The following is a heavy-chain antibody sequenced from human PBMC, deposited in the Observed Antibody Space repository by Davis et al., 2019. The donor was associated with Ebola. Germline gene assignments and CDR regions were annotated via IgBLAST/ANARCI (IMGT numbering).Heavy chain of an antibody. Sequence: GESLKISCAASGFIFSSYAMTWVRQAPGKGLEWVSTITGGDRSTFSADSVKGRFTISRDNSKKALYLQLNNLRADDTAVYYCAKPLTSEWQWLIPDFDSWGQGTLVTVSS. J-gene: IGHJ4*02. CDR1: GFIFSSYA. D-gene: IGHD6-19*01. V-gene: IGHV3-23*01. CDR3: AKPLTSEWQWLIPDFDS. CDR2: ITGGDRST.